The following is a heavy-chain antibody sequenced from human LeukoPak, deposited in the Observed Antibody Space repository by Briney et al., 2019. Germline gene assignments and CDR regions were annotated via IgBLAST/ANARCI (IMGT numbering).Heavy chain of an antibody. CDR2: ITVNGGDI. J-gene: IGHJ3*02. Sequence: GGSLRLSCTPSTFAINIYAMTWVRQAPGKGPEWVSSITVNGGDIYYADSVRGRFTISRDNSKNTLYLQMNSLRAEDTAVYYCAKDPNGDYVGAFDSWDQGTMVTVSS. CDR3: AKDPNGDYVGAFDS. V-gene: IGHV3-23*01. CDR1: TFAINIYA. D-gene: IGHD4-17*01.